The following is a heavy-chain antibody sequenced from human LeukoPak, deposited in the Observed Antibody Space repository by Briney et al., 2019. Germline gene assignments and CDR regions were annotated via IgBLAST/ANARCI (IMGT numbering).Heavy chain of an antibody. D-gene: IGHD7-27*01. Sequence: PSETLSLTCAVSGYSISSGYYWGWIREPPGKGLEWIGSIHHSGSTYYNPSLKSRVTISVDTSKNQFSLKLSSVTAADMAVYYCARYVNWGFDYWGQGTLVTVSS. CDR3: ARYVNWGFDY. CDR1: GYSISSGYY. J-gene: IGHJ4*02. CDR2: IHHSGST. V-gene: IGHV4-38-2*01.